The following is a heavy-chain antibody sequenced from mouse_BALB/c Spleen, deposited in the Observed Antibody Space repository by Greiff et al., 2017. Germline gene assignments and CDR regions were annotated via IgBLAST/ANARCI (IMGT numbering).Heavy chain of an antibody. J-gene: IGHJ2*01. D-gene: IGHD2-14*01. V-gene: IGHV3-6*02. CDR3: ARDYYRYGYFDY. Sequence: EVQRVESGPGLVKPSQSLSLTCSVTGYSITSGYYWNWIRQFPGNKLEWMGYISYDGSNNYNPSLKNRISITRDTSKNQFFLKLNSVTTEDTATYYCARDYYRYGYFDYWGQGTTLTVSS. CDR1: GYSITSGYY. CDR2: ISYDGSN.